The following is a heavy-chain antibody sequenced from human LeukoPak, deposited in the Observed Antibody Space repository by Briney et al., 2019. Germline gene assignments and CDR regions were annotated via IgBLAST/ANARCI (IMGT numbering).Heavy chain of an antibody. D-gene: IGHD6-19*01. CDR1: GFTFRSYG. CDR3: ARSPRRAVGALDY. CDR2: IQNDGSNE. V-gene: IGHV3-30*19. J-gene: IGHJ4*02. Sequence: GGSLRLSCAASGFTFRSYGMHWVRQAPGKGLEWVAYIQNDGSNEQYADSVKGRFSISRDSSKNILYLQMNSLRAEDTAVYYCARSPRRAVGALDYWGQGALVTVSS.